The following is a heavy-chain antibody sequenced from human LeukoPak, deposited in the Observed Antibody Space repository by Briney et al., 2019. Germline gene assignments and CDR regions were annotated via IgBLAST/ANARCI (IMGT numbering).Heavy chain of an antibody. J-gene: IGHJ4*02. V-gene: IGHV1-24*01. Sequence: ASVKVSCKVSGYTLTELSMHWVRQAPGKGLEWMGGFDPEDGETIYAQKFQGRVTMTEDTSTDTAYMELSSLRSDDTAVYYCARDSGRGTIFGVRTGYWGQGTLVTVSS. D-gene: IGHD3-3*01. CDR1: GYTLTELS. CDR3: ARDSGRGTIFGVRTGY. CDR2: FDPEDGET.